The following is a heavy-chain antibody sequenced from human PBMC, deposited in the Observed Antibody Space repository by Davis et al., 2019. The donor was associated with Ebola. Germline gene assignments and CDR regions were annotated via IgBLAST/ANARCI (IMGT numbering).Heavy chain of an antibody. Sequence: GESLKISCRVSGFTFGDYAINWVRQAPGKGLEWVGFIRSKAYGGKPAYAASVKGRFTISRDDSNSIAYLQMDSLKTEDTAVYYCSRDLKQPPPSYYYGMDVWGQGTTVTVSS. CDR1: GFTFGDYA. J-gene: IGHJ6*02. CDR2: IRSKAYGGKP. CDR3: SRDLKQPPPSYYYGMDV. V-gene: IGHV3-49*04.